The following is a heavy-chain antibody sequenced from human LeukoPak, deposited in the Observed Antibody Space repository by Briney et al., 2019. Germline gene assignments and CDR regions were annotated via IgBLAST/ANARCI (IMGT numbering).Heavy chain of an antibody. CDR2: INSDGSEG. J-gene: IGHJ3*01. D-gene: IGHD6-6*01. V-gene: IGHV3-7*03. CDR1: GFTFSGFW. Sequence: GGSLRLSCAVSGFTFSGFWMSWSRQAPGKGLERVASINSDGSEGYYADVVKGRFTISRDNAKNSLYLQINSLRAEDTAVYYCARSSYSSSSSVWGQGTMVTVSS. CDR3: ARSSYSSSSSV.